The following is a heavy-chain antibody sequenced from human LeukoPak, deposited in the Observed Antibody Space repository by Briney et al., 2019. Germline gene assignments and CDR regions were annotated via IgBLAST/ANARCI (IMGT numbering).Heavy chain of an antibody. D-gene: IGHD5-12*01. CDR2: IIPILGIA. Sequence: ASVKVSCKASGGTFSSYAISWVRQAPGQGLEWMGRIIPILGIANYAQKFQGRVTITADKSTSTAYMELSSLRSEDTAVYYCARLTGWLRTDDYYYGMDVWGQGTTVTVSS. V-gene: IGHV1-69*04. CDR3: ARLTGWLRTDDYYYGMDV. J-gene: IGHJ6*02. CDR1: GGTFSSYA.